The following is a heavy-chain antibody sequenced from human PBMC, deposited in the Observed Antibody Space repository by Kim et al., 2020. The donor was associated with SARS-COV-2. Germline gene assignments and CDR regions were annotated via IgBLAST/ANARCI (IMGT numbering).Heavy chain of an antibody. Sequence: YRDYAASVRSRITIKADTSKNHFSLQLSSVTPEDTAVYYCAREGFGEYGYWGQGTLVTVSS. D-gene: IGHD3-10*01. J-gene: IGHJ4*02. CDR2: YR. V-gene: IGHV6-1*01. CDR3: AREGFGEYGY.